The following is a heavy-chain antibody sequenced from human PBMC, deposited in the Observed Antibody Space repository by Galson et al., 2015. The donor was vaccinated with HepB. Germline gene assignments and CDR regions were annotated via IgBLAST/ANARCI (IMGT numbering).Heavy chain of an antibody. D-gene: IGHD6-13*01. CDR2: IIPIFAIT. J-gene: IGHJ5*02. CDR3: VRDNMGRIAAAVPNWFDP. V-gene: IGHV1-69*13. CDR1: GGTFSTYA. Sequence: SVKVSCKASGGTFSTYAISWVRQAPGQGLEWMGGIIPIFAITNYAQKFQGRVTITADESTSTAYMELSSLRSEDPAVYYCVRDNMGRIAAAVPNWFDPWGQGTLVTVSS.